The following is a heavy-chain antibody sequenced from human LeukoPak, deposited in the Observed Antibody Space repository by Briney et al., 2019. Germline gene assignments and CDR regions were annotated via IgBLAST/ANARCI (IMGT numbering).Heavy chain of an antibody. Sequence: GGSLRLSCVASKFTFSNYGMPWVRQAPGKGLEWVSAISGSGGSTYYADSVKGRFTTSRDNSKNTLYLQMNSLRAEDTAVYYCAKEFHRLPFVYWGQGTLVTVSS. J-gene: IGHJ4*02. D-gene: IGHD2-15*01. CDR2: ISGSGGST. CDR3: AKEFHRLPFVY. V-gene: IGHV3-23*01. CDR1: KFTFSNYG.